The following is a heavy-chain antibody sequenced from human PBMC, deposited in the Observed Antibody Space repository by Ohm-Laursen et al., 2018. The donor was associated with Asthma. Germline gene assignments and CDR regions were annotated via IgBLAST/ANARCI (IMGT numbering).Heavy chain of an antibody. V-gene: IGHV3-64D*08. J-gene: IGHJ4*02. Sequence: SLRLSCAASGFTFSSYTMHWVRQAPGKGLDYVSSMNGNGDTTHYADSVKGRFTISRDNSKNTQYLQMSSLRAEDTAVYHCIKDLSGTYSFDYWGQGALVTVSS. CDR2: MNGNGDTT. CDR3: IKDLSGTYSFDY. CDR1: GFTFSSYT. D-gene: IGHD1-26*01.